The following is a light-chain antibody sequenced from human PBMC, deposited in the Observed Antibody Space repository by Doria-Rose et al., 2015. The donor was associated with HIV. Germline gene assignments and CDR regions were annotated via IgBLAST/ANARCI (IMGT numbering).Light chain of an antibody. CDR3: QQYYSYPRA. CDR1: QGISSY. Sequence: STGDRVTITCRASQGISSYLAWYQQKPGKAPNPLIYAASTLQSGVPSRFGGSGSGTDFTLTISCLQSEDFATYYCQQYYSYPRAFGQGTRLEIK. CDR2: AAS. V-gene: IGKV1-8*01. J-gene: IGKJ5*01.